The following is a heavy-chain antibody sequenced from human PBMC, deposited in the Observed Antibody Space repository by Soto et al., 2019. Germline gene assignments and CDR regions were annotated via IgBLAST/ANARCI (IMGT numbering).Heavy chain of an antibody. J-gene: IGHJ4*02. Sequence: ESGGGVVQPGRSLRLSCAASGFTFSSYGMHWVRQAPGKGLEWVAVISYDGSNKYYADSVKGRFTISRDNSKNTLYLQMNSLRAEDTAVYYCAKDQGDGYNYDYWGQGTLVTVSS. D-gene: IGHD5-12*01. CDR3: AKDQGDGYNYDY. CDR1: GFTFSSYG. CDR2: ISYDGSNK. V-gene: IGHV3-30*18.